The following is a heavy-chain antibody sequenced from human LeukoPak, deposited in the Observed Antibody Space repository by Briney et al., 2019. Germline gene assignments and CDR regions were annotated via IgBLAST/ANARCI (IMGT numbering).Heavy chain of an antibody. J-gene: IGHJ3*02. CDR1: GFTFSNYW. CDR2: IKQDGGEK. D-gene: IGHD1-1*01. V-gene: IGHV3-7*01. Sequence: GGSLRLSCAASGFTFSNYWMNWVRQAPGKGLEWVANIKQDGGEKSYVDSVKGRFTVSRDNAKNSLYLQMNSLRVEDTAMYYCARAWNDGFDIWGQGTMVTVSP. CDR3: ARAWNDGFDI.